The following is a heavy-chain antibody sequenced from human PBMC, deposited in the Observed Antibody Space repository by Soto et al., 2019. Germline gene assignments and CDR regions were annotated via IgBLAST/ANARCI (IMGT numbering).Heavy chain of an antibody. J-gene: IGHJ4*02. V-gene: IGHV1-8*01. CDR2: MNPNSGNT. Sequence: ASVKVSCKASGYTFTSCDINWVRQATGQGLEWMGWMNPNSGNTGYAQKFQGRVTMTRNTSISTAYMELSSLRSEDTAVYYCARAGYSSDTTFDYWGQGTLVTVSS. D-gene: IGHD6-19*01. CDR3: ARAGYSSDTTFDY. CDR1: GYTFTSCD.